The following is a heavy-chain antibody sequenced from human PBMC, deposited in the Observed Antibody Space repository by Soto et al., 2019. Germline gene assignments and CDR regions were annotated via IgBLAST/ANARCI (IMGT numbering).Heavy chain of an antibody. CDR2: IYYSGST. V-gene: IGHV4-59*08. CDR1: GGSISSYY. Sequence: SETLSLTCTVSGGSISSYYWSWIRQAPGKGLEWIGYIYYSGSTYYNPSLKSRVTISVDTSKNQFSLKLSSVTAADTAVYYCATSGIAAAGIRYNWFDPWGQGTLVTVSS. CDR3: ATSGIAAAGIRYNWFDP. D-gene: IGHD6-13*01. J-gene: IGHJ5*02.